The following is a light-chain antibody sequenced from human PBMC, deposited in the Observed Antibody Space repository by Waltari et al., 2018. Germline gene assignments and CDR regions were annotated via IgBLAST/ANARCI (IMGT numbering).Light chain of an antibody. CDR1: SSDVGGYDS. Sequence: QSALTQPASVSGSPGQSITISCTGTSSDVGGYDSVSWYQQHPGKAPKLMIYEVSNRPSGVSSRFSGSKSGNTASLTISGLQAEDEADYYCSSYTSSSSLFGGGTKLTAL. CDR3: SSYTSSSSL. V-gene: IGLV2-14*01. J-gene: IGLJ2*01. CDR2: EVS.